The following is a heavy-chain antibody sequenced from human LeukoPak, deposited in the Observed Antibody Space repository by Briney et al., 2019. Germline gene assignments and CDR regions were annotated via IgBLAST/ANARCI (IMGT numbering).Heavy chain of an antibody. J-gene: IGHJ4*02. D-gene: IGHD3-3*01. V-gene: IGHV4-34*01. CDR3: ASHDFWSGHFY. CDR1: GGSFSGYY. CDR2: INHSGST. Sequence: SETLSLTCAVYGGSFSGYYWSWIRQPPGKGLEWIGEINHSGSTNYNPSLKSRVTISVDTSKNQFSLKLSSVTAADTAVYYCASHDFWSGHFYWGQGILVTVSS.